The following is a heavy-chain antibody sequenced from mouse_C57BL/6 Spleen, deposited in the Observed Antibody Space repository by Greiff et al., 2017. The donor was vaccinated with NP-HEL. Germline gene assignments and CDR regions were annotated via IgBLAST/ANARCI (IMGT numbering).Heavy chain of an antibody. CDR1: GYTFTSYW. J-gene: IGHJ3*01. Sequence: QVQLQQPGAELVMPGASVKLSCKASGYTFTSYWMHWVKQRPGQGLEWIGEIDPSDSYTNYNQKFKGKSTLTVDKSSSTAYMQLSSLTSEDSAVYYCARGGTYSNSAWFAYWGQGTLVTVSA. CDR2: IDPSDSYT. CDR3: ARGGTYSNSAWFAY. D-gene: IGHD2-5*01. V-gene: IGHV1-69*01.